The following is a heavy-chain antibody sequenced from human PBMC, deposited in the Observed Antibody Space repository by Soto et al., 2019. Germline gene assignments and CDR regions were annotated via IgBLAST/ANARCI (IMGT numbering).Heavy chain of an antibody. CDR2: ISSSSSTI. CDR1: GFTFSSYS. CDR3: ARKGIAAAGTVYYYYMDV. D-gene: IGHD6-13*01. J-gene: IGHJ6*03. V-gene: IGHV3-48*01. Sequence: GGSLRLSCAASGFTFSSYSMNWVRQAPGKGLEWVSYISSSSSTIYYADSVKGRFTISRDNAKNSLYLQMNSLRAEDTAVYYCARKGIAAAGTVYYYYMDVWGKGTTVTVSS.